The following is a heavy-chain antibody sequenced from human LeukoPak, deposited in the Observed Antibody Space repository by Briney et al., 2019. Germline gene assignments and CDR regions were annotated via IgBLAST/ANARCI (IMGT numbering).Heavy chain of an antibody. V-gene: IGHV4-34*01. Sequence: PSETLSFTCAVYGGSFSGYYWSWIRQPPGQGLEWIGEINHSGSTNYNPSLKSRVTISVDTSKNQFSLKLSSVTAADTAMYYCTRANGYGLIDYWGQGTLVTVSS. CDR2: INHSGST. CDR3: TRANGYGLIDY. J-gene: IGHJ4*02. D-gene: IGHD3-10*01. CDR1: GGSFSGYY.